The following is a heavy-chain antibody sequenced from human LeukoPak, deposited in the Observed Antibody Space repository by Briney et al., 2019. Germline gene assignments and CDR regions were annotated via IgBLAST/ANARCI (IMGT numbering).Heavy chain of an antibody. J-gene: IGHJ4*02. Sequence: AGGSLRLSCAASGFTFSSYAMIWVRQAPGKGLEWVSSISGSGASTYYADSVKGRFTVSRDNSKSTLYLQMNSLRADDTAMYYCAKAFVSGYSYGTDYWGQGTLVTVSS. V-gene: IGHV3-23*01. CDR1: GFTFSSYA. D-gene: IGHD5-18*01. CDR3: AKAFVSGYSYGTDY. CDR2: ISGSGAST.